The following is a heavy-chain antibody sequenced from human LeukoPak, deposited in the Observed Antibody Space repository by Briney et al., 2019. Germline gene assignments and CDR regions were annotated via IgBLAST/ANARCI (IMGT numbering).Heavy chain of an antibody. Sequence: GSLRLSCAASGFTFSSYAMHWVRQAPGKGLEWVVVISYDGSNKYYADSVKGRFTISRDNSKNTLYLQMNSLRAEDTAVYYCARSRILYYMDVWGKGTTVTVSS. V-gene: IGHV3-30-3*01. D-gene: IGHD1-14*01. CDR3: ARSRILYYMDV. J-gene: IGHJ6*03. CDR2: ISYDGSNK. CDR1: GFTFSSYA.